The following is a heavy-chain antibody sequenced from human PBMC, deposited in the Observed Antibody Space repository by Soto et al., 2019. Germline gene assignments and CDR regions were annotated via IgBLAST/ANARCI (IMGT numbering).Heavy chain of an antibody. Sequence: SETLSLTCTVSGGSISSYYWSWIRQPPGKGLEWIGYIYYSGSTNYSPSLKSRVTISVDTSKNQFSLKLSSVTAADTAVYYCARDLLVRGGYYYGMDVWGQGTTVTVSS. J-gene: IGHJ6*02. D-gene: IGHD3-10*01. CDR2: IYYSGST. CDR3: ARDLLVRGGYYYGMDV. CDR1: GGSISSYY. V-gene: IGHV4-59*01.